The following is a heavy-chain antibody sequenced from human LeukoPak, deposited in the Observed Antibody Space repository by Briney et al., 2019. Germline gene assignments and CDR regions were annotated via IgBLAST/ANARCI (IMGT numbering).Heavy chain of an antibody. Sequence: GVSLRLSCAASGFAFSNYAMSWVRQAPGKGLEWVSAISGGGGRTYYAGSVKGRFTISRDSSKNALYLQMDSLRAEDTAVYYCAKSHSGWYSFDYWGQGALV. V-gene: IGHV3-23*01. CDR2: ISGGGGRT. J-gene: IGHJ4*02. CDR3: AKSHSGWYSFDY. CDR1: GFAFSNYA. D-gene: IGHD6-19*01.